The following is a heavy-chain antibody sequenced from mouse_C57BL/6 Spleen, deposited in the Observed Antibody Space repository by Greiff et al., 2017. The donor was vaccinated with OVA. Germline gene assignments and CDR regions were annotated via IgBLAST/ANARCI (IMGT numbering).Heavy chain of an antibody. CDR1: GFTFSDYG. Sequence: EVKLMESGGGLVKPGGSLKLSCAASGFTFSDYGMHWVRQAPEKGLEWVAYISSGSSTIYYADTVKGRFTISRDNAKNTLFLQMTSLRSEDTAMYYCARRSSYLYYFDYWGQGTTLTVSS. V-gene: IGHV5-17*01. CDR3: ARRSSYLYYFDY. J-gene: IGHJ2*01. D-gene: IGHD1-1*01. CDR2: ISSGSSTI.